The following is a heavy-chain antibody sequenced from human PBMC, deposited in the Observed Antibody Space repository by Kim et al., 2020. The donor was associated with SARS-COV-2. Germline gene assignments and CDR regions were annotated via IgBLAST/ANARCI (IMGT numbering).Heavy chain of an antibody. Sequence: GGSLRLSCAASGFTFSSYGMHWVRQAPGKGLEWVAIIWFDGSNKYYADSVKGRFTISRDNSKNMLYLQMNSLRAEDTAVYYCAKGDYYGSGSYYQDRDYWGDGTLVTVSS. CDR2: IWFDGSNK. CDR3: AKGDYYGSGSYYQDRDY. CDR1: GFTFSSYG. V-gene: IGHV3-33*06. D-gene: IGHD3-10*01. J-gene: IGHJ4*01.